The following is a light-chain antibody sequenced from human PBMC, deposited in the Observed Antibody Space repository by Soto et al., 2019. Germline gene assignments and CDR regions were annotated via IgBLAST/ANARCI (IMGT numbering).Light chain of an antibody. Sequence: PGERATLSCRASQSVSSYLAWYQQKPGQAPRLLIYDASNRATGIPARFSGSGSGTDFTLTISSLEPEDFAVYYCQQRSNWPPALTFGGGTKVEIK. CDR2: DAS. V-gene: IGKV3-11*01. CDR1: QSVSSY. CDR3: QQRSNWPPALT. J-gene: IGKJ4*01.